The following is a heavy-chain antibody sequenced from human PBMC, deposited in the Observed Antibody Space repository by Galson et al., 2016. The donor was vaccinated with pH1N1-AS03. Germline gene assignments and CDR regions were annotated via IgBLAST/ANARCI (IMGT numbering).Heavy chain of an antibody. V-gene: IGHV3-21*01. Sequence: SLRLSCAASGFTFKTYSMTWVRQAPGKGLEWVSSITSGSNYIYFADSVKGRFTISRDNAKSSMYLHMNSLRPEDTAMYYCARDPYFHGDSWGQGTLVTVFS. CDR1: GFTFKTYS. CDR2: ITSGSNYI. J-gene: IGHJ4*02. CDR3: ARDPYFHGDS. D-gene: IGHD3-10*01.